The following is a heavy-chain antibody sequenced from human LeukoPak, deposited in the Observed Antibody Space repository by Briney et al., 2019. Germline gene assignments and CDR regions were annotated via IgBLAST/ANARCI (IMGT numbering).Heavy chain of an antibody. CDR3: VKDPSGNYFYFDY. CDR1: GITISSFA. D-gene: IGHD1-26*01. CDR2: ISSDWGRT. J-gene: IGHJ4*02. Sequence: GCFLRLCCSAAGITISSFAMFWVRQAPGKGLEYVSGISSDWGRTNYADSVKARFTISRDNSKVTLYLQITSLRPEDTAIYYCVKDPSGNYFYFDYWGQGTLVTVSS. V-gene: IGHV3-64D*09.